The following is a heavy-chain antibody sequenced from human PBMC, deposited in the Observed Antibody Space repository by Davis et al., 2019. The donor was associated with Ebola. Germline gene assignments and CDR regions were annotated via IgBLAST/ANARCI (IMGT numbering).Heavy chain of an antibody. Sequence: ASVKVSCKASGYTFTNFGITWVRQATGQGLEWMGWMNPNSGNTGYAQKFQGRVTITRNTSISTAYMELSSLRSEDTAVYYCAKAAPDGYIPFYLDQWGQGTLVTVSS. D-gene: IGHD5-24*01. CDR3: AKAAPDGYIPFYLDQ. CDR2: MNPNSGNT. CDR1: GYTFTNFG. V-gene: IGHV1-8*03. J-gene: IGHJ4*02.